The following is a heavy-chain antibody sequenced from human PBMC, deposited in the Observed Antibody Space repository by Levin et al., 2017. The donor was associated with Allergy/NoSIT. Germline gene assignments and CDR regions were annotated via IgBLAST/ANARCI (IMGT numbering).Heavy chain of an antibody. V-gene: IGHV3-48*01. J-gene: IGHJ4*02. D-gene: IGHD6-19*01. Sequence: GESLKISCAASGFTFSSYSMNWVRQAPGKGLEWVSYISSSSTIYYADSVKGRFTISRDNAKNSLYLQMNSLRAEDTAVYYCARDFLIAVAGRFDYWGQGTLVTVSS. CDR3: ARDFLIAVAGRFDY. CDR1: GFTFSSYS. CDR2: ISSSSTI.